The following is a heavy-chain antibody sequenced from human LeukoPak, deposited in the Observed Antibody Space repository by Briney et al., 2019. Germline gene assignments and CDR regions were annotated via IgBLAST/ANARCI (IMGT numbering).Heavy chain of an antibody. V-gene: IGHV3-74*01. D-gene: IGHD6-13*01. CDR2: INADGSTT. Sequence: GGSLRLSCAASGSGFTFNNYWMHWVRQAPGKGLVWVSRINADGSTTSYADSVRGRFTISRDNSKNTLYLQMNSLRAEDTAVYYCARGAYSSSWLNFDYWGQGTLITVSS. J-gene: IGHJ4*02. CDR3: ARGAYSSSWLNFDY. CDR1: GSGFTFNNYW.